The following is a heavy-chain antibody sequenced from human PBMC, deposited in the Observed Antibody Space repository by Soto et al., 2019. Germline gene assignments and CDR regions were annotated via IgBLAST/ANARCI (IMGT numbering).Heavy chain of an antibody. V-gene: IGHV3-48*02. Sequence: EVQLVESGGGSVQPGGSLRLSCAASGFTFSRFCMNWVRQAPGRGLEWISYISGGGRPISYADSVKGRFTISRDNAKNSLYLQMDSLTDEDTAVYYCARDLGWAFDSWGQGTLVTVSS. J-gene: IGHJ4*02. CDR2: ISGGGRPI. CDR3: ARDLGWAFDS. D-gene: IGHD6-19*01. CDR1: GFTFSRFC.